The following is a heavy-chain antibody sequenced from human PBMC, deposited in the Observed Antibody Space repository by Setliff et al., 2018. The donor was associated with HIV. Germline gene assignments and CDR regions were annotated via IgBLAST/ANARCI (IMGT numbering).Heavy chain of an antibody. V-gene: IGHV4-61*02. J-gene: IGHJ6*02. CDR3: GTAMYYYYGLDV. Sequence: PSETLSLTCTVSNGSINSGSYYWSWIRQPAGKRLEWIGRTYTSENTNYNPSFKSRVTISVDVSKNQFYLKLSSVTAADTAVYYCGTAMYYYYGLDVWGQGIRVTVSS. CDR1: NGSINSGSYY. D-gene: IGHD2-2*01. CDR2: TYTSENT.